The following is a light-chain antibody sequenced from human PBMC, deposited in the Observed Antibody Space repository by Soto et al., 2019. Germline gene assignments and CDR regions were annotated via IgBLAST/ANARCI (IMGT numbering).Light chain of an antibody. CDR3: QQYKSYPYT. CDR2: KAS. V-gene: IGKV1-5*03. Sequence: DIQMTQSPSTLSASVGDRVTITCRASQRISSWLAWYQQKPGKAPKLLIYKASSLESWVPSRFSGSGSGTEFTLTISSLQPYDFATYYCQQYKSYPYTFGHGTKLEIK. J-gene: IGKJ2*01. CDR1: QRISSW.